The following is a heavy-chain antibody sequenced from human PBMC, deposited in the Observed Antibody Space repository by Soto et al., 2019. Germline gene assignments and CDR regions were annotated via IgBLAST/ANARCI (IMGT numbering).Heavy chain of an antibody. D-gene: IGHD2-15*01. CDR1: GFTFSGYG. J-gene: IGHJ4*02. Sequence: PVGSLRLSCAATGFTFSGYGMHWVRQAPGKGLEWVAVVRYDGSSTYYADSVKGRFTISRDNSKNTLYLQMNSLRAEDTAVYYCAKVYCSGGSCLNYFDYWGQGTLVKVSS. CDR2: VRYDGSST. CDR3: AKVYCSGGSCLNYFDY. V-gene: IGHV3-33*06.